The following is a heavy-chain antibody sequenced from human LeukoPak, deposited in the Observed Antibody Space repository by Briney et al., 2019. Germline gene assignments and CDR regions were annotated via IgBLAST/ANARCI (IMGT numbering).Heavy chain of an antibody. D-gene: IGHD2-15*01. CDR2: INHSGST. CDR3: ASGKVVASNWFDP. Sequence: SETLSLTCAVYGGSFSGYYWSWIRQPPGKGLEWIGEINHSGSTNYNPSLKSRVTISVDTSKNQFSLKLSSVTAADTAVYYCASGKVVASNWFDPWGQGTLVTVSS. CDR1: GGSFSGYY. J-gene: IGHJ5*02. V-gene: IGHV4-34*01.